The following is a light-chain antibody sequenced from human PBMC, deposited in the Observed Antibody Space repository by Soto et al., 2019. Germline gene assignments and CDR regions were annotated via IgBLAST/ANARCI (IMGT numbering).Light chain of an antibody. J-gene: IGKJ5*01. CDR3: QQDGSSPPIT. CDR1: QSVSSSD. Sequence: EIVLTQSPGTLSLSPGARATLSCRASQSVSSSDLAWYPQKPGQAPRLLIYGASSRATGIPDRFSGSGSGTDFTLTISRLEPEDLAVYYCQQDGSSPPITFGQGTRLESK. CDR2: GAS. V-gene: IGKV3-20*01.